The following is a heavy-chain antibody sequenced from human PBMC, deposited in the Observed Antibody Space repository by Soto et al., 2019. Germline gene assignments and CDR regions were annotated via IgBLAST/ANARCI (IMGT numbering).Heavy chain of an antibody. CDR1: GFTFSIYA. J-gene: IGHJ4*02. V-gene: IGHV3-64*04. CDR3: ARRYGSCFDC. Sequence: PGGSLRLSCSASGFTFSIYAMHWVRQAPGKGLEYVSSISTNGGSTDYADSVKGRFTISRDNSKNQFSLKLSSVTAADTAVYYCARRYGSCFDCWGQGTLVTVSS. CDR2: ISTNGGST. D-gene: IGHD5-18*01.